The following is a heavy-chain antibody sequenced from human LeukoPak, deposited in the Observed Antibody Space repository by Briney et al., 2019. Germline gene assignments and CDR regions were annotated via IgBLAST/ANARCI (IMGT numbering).Heavy chain of an antibody. CDR2: ISPSGGST. Sequence: ASVKVSCKASGYTFTSYYMHWVRQAPGQGLEWMGIISPSGGSTSYAQKFQGRVTMTRDTSTSTVYMELSSLRSEDTAVYYCAVDYGDYYFDYWGQGTLVTVSS. CDR3: AVDYGDYYFDY. V-gene: IGHV1-46*01. D-gene: IGHD4-17*01. CDR1: GYTFTSYY. J-gene: IGHJ4*02.